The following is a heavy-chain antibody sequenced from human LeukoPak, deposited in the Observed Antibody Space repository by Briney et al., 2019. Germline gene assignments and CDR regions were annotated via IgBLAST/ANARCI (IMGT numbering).Heavy chain of an antibody. D-gene: IGHD1-14*01. CDR2: IIPILGIA. J-gene: IGHJ3*02. CDR1: GYTFTSYA. CDR3: ASPGTRNPIYGPSSAFDI. V-gene: IGHV1-69*04. Sequence: ASVKVSCKASGYTFTSYAISWVRQAPGQGLEWMGRIIPILGIANYAQKFQGRVTITADKSTSTAYMELSSLRSEDTAVYYCASPGTRNPIYGPSSAFDIWGQGTMVTVSS.